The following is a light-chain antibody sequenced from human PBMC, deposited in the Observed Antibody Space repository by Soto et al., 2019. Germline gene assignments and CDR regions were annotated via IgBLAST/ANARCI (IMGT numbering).Light chain of an antibody. J-gene: IGKJ1*01. CDR3: QQSGRP. CDR1: QRIAEK. V-gene: IGKV3-20*01. Sequence: EVGLTQSPGTLSLSPGERATLACRASQRIAEKVVWYQQTYGQTTRLLIHGASSRATGLPDRFSCSGSGTDFTLTISRLEPEDSAVYYCQQSGRPFGQGTKVDIK. CDR2: GAS.